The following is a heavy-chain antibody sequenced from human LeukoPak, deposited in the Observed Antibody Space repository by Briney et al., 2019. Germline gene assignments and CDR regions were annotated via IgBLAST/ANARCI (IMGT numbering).Heavy chain of an antibody. CDR2: INPNSGGT. V-gene: IGHV1-2*02. Sequence: ASVKVSCKASGYTFTGYYMHWVRQAPGQGLEWMGWINPNSGGTNYAQKFQGRVTMTRDTSISTAHMELSRLRSDDTAVYYCARALEYYYGSGSSFDPWGQGTLVTVSS. CDR3: ARALEYYYGSGSSFDP. J-gene: IGHJ5*02. CDR1: GYTFTGYY. D-gene: IGHD3-10*01.